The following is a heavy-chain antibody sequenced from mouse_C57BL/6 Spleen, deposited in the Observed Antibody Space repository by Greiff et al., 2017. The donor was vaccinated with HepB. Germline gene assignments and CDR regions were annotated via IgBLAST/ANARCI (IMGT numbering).Heavy chain of an antibody. D-gene: IGHD1-1*01. Sequence: VQLQQPGAELVKPGASVKMSCKASGYTFTSYWITWVKQRPGQGLEWIGDIYPGSGSTNYNEKFKSKATLTVDTASSTAYMQLSSLTSEDSAVYYCARWYYGSSYAFDYWGQGTTLTVSS. J-gene: IGHJ2*01. V-gene: IGHV1-55*01. CDR1: GYTFTSYW. CDR2: IYPGSGST. CDR3: ARWYYGSSYAFDY.